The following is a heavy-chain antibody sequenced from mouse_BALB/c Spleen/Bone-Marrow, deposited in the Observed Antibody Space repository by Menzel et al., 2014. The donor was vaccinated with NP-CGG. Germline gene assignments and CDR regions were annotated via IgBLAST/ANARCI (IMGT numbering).Heavy chain of an antibody. CDR2: IDPANGNT. J-gene: IGHJ3*01. V-gene: IGHV14-3*02. D-gene: IGHD1-1*01. Sequence: EVHLVESGAELVKPGASVKLSCTASGFNIKDTYMHWVKQRPEQGLEWIGRIDPANGNTKYDPKFQGKATITADTSSNXAXLXXSSLTSEDTAVYYCAMYYYGSSLFAYWGQGTLVTVSA. CDR1: GFNIKDTY. CDR3: AMYYYGSSLFAY.